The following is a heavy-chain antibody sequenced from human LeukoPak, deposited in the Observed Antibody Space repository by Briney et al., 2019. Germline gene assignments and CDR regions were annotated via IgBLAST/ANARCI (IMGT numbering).Heavy chain of an antibody. CDR3: AKRGNSWDLFDC. J-gene: IGHJ4*02. CDR1: EFTFSSYV. CDR2: VGGSVGSM. V-gene: IGHV3-23*01. Sequence: GGSLRLSCAASEFTFSSYVMSWVRQAPGKGLEWVSNVGGSVGSMFYAASVKGRFAISRDNSKNTLFLQMNNLRVDDTAVYYCAKRGNSWDLFDCWGQGTLVTVSS. D-gene: IGHD6-13*01.